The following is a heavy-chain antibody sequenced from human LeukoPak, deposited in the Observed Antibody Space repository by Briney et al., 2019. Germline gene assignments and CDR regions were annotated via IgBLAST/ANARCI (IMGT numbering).Heavy chain of an antibody. CDR2: IKQDGSEK. J-gene: IGHJ4*02. Sequence: GRSLRLSCAASGFTFSSYGMHWVRQAPGKGLEWVANIKQDGSEKYYVDSVKGRFTISRDNAKNSLHLQMNSLRAEDTAVYYCARDRAPQDILTGYYGYWGQGTLVTVSS. CDR1: GFTFSSYG. D-gene: IGHD3-9*01. CDR3: ARDRAPQDILTGYYGY. V-gene: IGHV3-7*05.